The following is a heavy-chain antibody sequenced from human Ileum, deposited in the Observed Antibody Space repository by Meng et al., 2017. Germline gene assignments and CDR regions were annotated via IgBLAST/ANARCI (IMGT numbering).Heavy chain of an antibody. CDR1: GVTVNINY. J-gene: IGHJ4*02. CDR2: IDSDANT. Sequence: EVQLVESGGGLVHPGGSLRLSCAASGVTVNINYITWVRQAPGTGLEWVSVIDSDANTYYADSVKGRFTIYRNHSENTLYLQMKSLRTEDKDVYYCESRPGAEAGHFDYWGQGTLVTVSS. D-gene: IGHD1-14*01. V-gene: IGHV3-53*04. CDR3: ESRPGAEAGHFDY.